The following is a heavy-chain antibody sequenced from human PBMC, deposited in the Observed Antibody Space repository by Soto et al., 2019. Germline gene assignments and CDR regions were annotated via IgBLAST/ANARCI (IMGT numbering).Heavy chain of an antibody. Sequence: EVQLLESGGGLVQPGGSLRLSCAASGFTLSSYSMTWVRRTPGQGLEWLSTLNGGGGKTCYADSVRGRFTISGDNSKNTTYLQRNSLRAEDTALYYCVIDREIAVSGILAYWGQGTLVIVSS. CDR3: VIDREIAVSGILAY. D-gene: IGHD6-19*01. J-gene: IGHJ4*02. CDR1: GFTLSSYS. CDR2: LNGGGGKT. V-gene: IGHV3-23*01.